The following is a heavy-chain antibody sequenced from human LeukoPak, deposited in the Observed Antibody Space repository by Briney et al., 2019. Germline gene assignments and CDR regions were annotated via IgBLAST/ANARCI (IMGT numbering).Heavy chain of an antibody. J-gene: IGHJ6*03. CDR3: ARDGGWGTDYYMDV. Sequence: GGSLRLSCAASGFVLSDYGMHWVRQAPGKGLEWVAFVRNDGSNEYYVGSVKGRFTISRDNSKNTLYLQMNSLRAEDTAVYYCARDGGWGTDYYMDVWGKGPTVTVSS. CDR2: VRNDGSNE. D-gene: IGHD6-19*01. V-gene: IGHV3-30*02. CDR1: GFVLSDYG.